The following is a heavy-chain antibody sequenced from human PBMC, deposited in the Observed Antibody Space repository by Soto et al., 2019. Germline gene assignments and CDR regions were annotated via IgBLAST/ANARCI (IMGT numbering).Heavy chain of an antibody. CDR3: ARRWDTYSSGWYGMDV. CDR2: IIPIFGTA. V-gene: IGHV1-69*13. Sequence: SVKVSCKASGGTFSSYAISWVRQAPGQGLEWMGGIIPIFGTANYAQKFQGRVTITADESTSTAYMELSSLRSEDTAVYYCARRWDTYSSGWYGMDVWGQGTTGTVSS. J-gene: IGHJ6*02. CDR1: GGTFSSYA. D-gene: IGHD6-19*01.